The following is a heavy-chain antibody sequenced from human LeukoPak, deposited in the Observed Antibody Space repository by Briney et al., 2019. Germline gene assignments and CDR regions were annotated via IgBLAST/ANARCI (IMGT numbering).Heavy chain of an antibody. Sequence: GGSLRLSRTASGFAFSNFGMSWVRQAPGKGLEWVSTISGSAGSTHYADSVKGRFTISRDTSKNMLYLQMTSLRAEDTALYYCAKGSTFGDLNYFDSWGQGALVSVSS. CDR2: ISGSAGST. D-gene: IGHD4-17*01. CDR3: AKGSTFGDLNYFDS. J-gene: IGHJ4*02. V-gene: IGHV3-23*01. CDR1: GFAFSNFG.